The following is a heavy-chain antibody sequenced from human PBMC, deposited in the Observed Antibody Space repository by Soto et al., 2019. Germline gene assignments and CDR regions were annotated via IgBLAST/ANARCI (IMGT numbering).Heavy chain of an antibody. J-gene: IGHJ6*02. Sequence: GGSLRLSCAASGFSVSINYMSWVRQAPGKGLEWVSLIRSGGDTDYADSVRGRFTISRDNSKNTVFLQMNSLRAEDTAIYYCARPAPCYAIDVWAQGTTVTVSS. CDR1: GFSVSINY. CDR2: IRSGGDT. CDR3: ARPAPCYAIDV. V-gene: IGHV3-53*01.